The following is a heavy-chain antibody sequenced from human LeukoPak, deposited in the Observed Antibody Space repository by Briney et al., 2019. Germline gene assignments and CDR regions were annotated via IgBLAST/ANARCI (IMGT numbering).Heavy chain of an antibody. Sequence: GGSLRLSCAASGFTFSSYWMSWVRQAPGKGLEWVATTGQDGSEKFYVDSVKGRFTISRDNAKNSLFLQIYSLRAEDTSVYYCARTVRWSDYFDYWGQGALVTVSS. CDR1: GFTFSSYW. D-gene: IGHD6-13*01. CDR2: TGQDGSEK. J-gene: IGHJ4*02. CDR3: ARTVRWSDYFDY. V-gene: IGHV3-7*01.